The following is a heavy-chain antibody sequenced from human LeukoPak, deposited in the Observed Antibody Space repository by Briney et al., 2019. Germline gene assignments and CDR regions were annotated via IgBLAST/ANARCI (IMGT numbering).Heavy chain of an antibody. J-gene: IGHJ6*03. Sequence: GGSLRLSCVASGFSFSDYYMSWIRQAPGKGLEWVSYIGSTIYYADSVKGLFTISRDNAKNSLYLQMNSLRVEDTAVYYCARDRGIVGTTGYYYMDVWGKGTTVTVSS. CDR2: IGSTI. V-gene: IGHV3-11*04. CDR1: GFSFSDYY. CDR3: ARDRGIVGTTGYYYMDV. D-gene: IGHD1-26*01.